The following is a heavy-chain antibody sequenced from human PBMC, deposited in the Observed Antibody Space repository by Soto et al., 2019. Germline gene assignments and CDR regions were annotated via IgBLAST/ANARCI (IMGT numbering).Heavy chain of an antibody. CDR2: IYYSGST. D-gene: IGHD3-3*01. J-gene: IGHJ6*02. CDR1: GGSISSYY. CDR3: VREGPLGDFWSGYSPYYYGMDV. V-gene: IGHV4-59*01. Sequence: SEALSLTCTVSGGSISSYYWSWIRQPPGKGLEWIGYIYYSGSTNYNPSLKSRVTISVDTSKNQFSLKLSSVTAADTAVYYRVREGPLGDFWSGYSPYYYGMDVWGQGTTVTVSS.